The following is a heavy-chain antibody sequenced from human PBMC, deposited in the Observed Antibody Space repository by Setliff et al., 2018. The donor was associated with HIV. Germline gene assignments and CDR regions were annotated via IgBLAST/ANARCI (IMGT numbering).Heavy chain of an antibody. CDR2: LNPTSGNT. V-gene: IGHV1-8*01. D-gene: IGHD2-15*01. J-gene: IGHJ4*02. CDR3: ARGAPGRSCSGGSCSYFDY. Sequence: AASVKVSCKASGYTFTSLDINWVRQATGQGPEWMGWLNPTSGNTGSAQRFQGRVAMTRNTSISIAYMELSNLRSEDTAVYYCARGAPGRSCSGGSCSYFDYWGQGTLVTVSS. CDR1: GYTFTSLD.